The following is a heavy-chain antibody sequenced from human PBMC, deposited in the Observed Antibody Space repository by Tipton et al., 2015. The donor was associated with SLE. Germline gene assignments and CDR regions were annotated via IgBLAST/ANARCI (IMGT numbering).Heavy chain of an antibody. V-gene: IGHV4-34*01. CDR3: ARGEITMVQGVIWDDAFDI. CDR2: INHSGST. D-gene: IGHD3-10*01. J-gene: IGHJ3*02. CDR1: GGSFSGYY. Sequence: TLSLTCAVYGGSFSGYYWSWIRQPPGKGLEWIREINHSGSTNYNPSLKSRVTISVDTSKNQFSLKLSSVTAADTAVYYCARGEITMVQGVIWDDAFDIWGQGTMVTVSS.